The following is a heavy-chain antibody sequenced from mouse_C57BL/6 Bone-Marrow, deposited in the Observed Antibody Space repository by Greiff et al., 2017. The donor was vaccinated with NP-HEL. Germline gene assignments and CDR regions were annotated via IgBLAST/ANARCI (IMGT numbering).Heavy chain of an antibody. V-gene: IGHV1-55*01. J-gene: IGHJ2*01. CDR3: ARWDQAPYYFDY. D-gene: IGHD3-2*02. CDR2: IYPGSGST. Sequence: VQLQQPGAELVKPGASVKMSCKASGYTFTSYWITWVKQRPGQGLEWIGDIYPGSGSTNYNEKFKSKATLTVDTSSSTAYMQLSSLTSEDSAVYYCARWDQAPYYFDYWGQGTTLTVSS. CDR1: GYTFTSYW.